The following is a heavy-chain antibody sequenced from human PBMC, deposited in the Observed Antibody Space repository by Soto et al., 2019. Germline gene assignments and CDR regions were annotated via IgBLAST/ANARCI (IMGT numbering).Heavy chain of an antibody. J-gene: IGHJ1*01. CDR3: ARQFCTTTDCYMYFEN. Sequence: PGESLQISCETSGYDFTRNWIGCVRQRPGKGLEWVGLVYPRGSDTRYSPSFRGHVSMSADESVRTAYLQWTSLEASDTAIYYCARQFCTTTDCYMYFENWGEGTQVTVSS. V-gene: IGHV5-51*01. CDR1: GYDFTRNW. D-gene: IGHD2-8*01. CDR2: VYPRGSDT.